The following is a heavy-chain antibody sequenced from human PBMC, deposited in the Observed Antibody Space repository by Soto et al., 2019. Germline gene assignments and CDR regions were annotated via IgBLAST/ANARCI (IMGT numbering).Heavy chain of an antibody. J-gene: IGHJ4*02. Sequence: LSLTCTVSGGSISSGGYYWSWIRQHPGKGLEWIGYIYYSGSTYYNPSLKSRVTMSLDTSKNQFSLNLSSVTAADTAMYYCARDRPPADYWGQGTLVTVSS. CDR3: ARDRPPADY. D-gene: IGHD6-6*01. V-gene: IGHV4-31*03. CDR2: IYYSGST. CDR1: GGSISSGGYY.